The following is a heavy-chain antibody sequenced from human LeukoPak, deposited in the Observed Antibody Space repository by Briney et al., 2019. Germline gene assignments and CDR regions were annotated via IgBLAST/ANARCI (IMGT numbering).Heavy chain of an antibody. CDR2: ITSSSSYI. D-gene: IGHD4-11*01. V-gene: IGHV3-21*01. CDR1: GFTFSSYS. CDR3: ARDSYSKNDY. Sequence: PGGSLRLSCAASGFTFSSYSMNWVRQAPGKGLEWVSSITSSSSYIYYADSVKGRFTISRDNAKNSLYLQMNSLRAEDTAVYFCARDSYSKNDYWGQGTLVTVSS. J-gene: IGHJ4*02.